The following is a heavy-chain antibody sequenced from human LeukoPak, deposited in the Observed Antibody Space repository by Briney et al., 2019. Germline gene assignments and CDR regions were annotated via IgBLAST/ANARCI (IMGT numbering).Heavy chain of an antibody. V-gene: IGHV3-20*04. Sequence: GGSLRLSCAPSGFTFDDYGMSWVRQAPAKGLEWVSGINWNVGNTGYAHSLKGRFTISRDNAKKSLYLQMNSLRADDTALYYCARDDGVGATSDYWGEGTLVTVSS. J-gene: IGHJ4*02. CDR3: ARDDGVGATSDY. CDR1: GFTFDDYG. CDR2: INWNVGNT. D-gene: IGHD1-26*01.